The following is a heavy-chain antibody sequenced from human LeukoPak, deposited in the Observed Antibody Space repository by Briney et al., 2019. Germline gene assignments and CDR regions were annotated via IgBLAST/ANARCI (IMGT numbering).Heavy chain of an antibody. CDR1: GFTFSGDA. J-gene: IGHJ3*02. CDR3: AKGRDYGDTKDAFDI. CDR2: ISGSGGST. Sequence: PGGSLRLSCAASGFTFSGDAMSWVRQAPGKGLEWVSAISGSGGSTYYADSVKGRFTISRDNSKNTLYLQMNSLRAEDTAVYYCAKGRDYGDTKDAFDIWGQGTMVTVSS. D-gene: IGHD4-17*01. V-gene: IGHV3-23*01.